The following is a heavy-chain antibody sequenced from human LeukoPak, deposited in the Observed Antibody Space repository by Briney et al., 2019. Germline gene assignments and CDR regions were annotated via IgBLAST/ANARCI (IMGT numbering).Heavy chain of an antibody. Sequence: SETLSLTCTISGGSISSYYWGWIRQPPGKGLEWIGSIYYSGSTYYNPSLKSRVTISVDTSKNQFSLKLSSVTAADTAVYYCARVSGDFWSGSPYYMDVWGKGTTVTVSS. V-gene: IGHV4-39*07. CDR1: GGSISSYY. CDR3: ARVSGDFWSGSPYYMDV. CDR2: IYYSGST. J-gene: IGHJ6*03. D-gene: IGHD3-3*01.